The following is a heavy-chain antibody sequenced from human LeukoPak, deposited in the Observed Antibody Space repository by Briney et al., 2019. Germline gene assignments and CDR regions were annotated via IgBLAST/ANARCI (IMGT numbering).Heavy chain of an antibody. CDR2: IDGGSDNT. J-gene: IGHJ6*03. D-gene: IGHD3-10*01. CDR3: AKEGDYYGSGSYRSYYYYYYMDV. V-gene: IGHV3-23*01. Sequence: GGSLRLSCAASGFTLRNFAMAWVRQAPGKGLEWVAAIDGGSDNTHYADSVRGRFTISRDNSKNTLYLQMNSLRAEDTAIYYCAKEGDYYGSGSYRSYYYYYYMDVWGKGATVTVSS. CDR1: GFTLRNFA.